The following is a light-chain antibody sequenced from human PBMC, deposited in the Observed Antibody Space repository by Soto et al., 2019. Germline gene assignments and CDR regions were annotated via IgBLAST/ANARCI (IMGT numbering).Light chain of an antibody. Sequence: QSVLTQPPSVSGAPGQRVTISCTGSSSNIGAGYDVHWYQQLPGTAPKLLIYGNSNRPSGVPDRFSGSKSGTSASLAITGQDEEDEADYYCQSYGSSRSYVFGTGTKVTVL. J-gene: IGLJ1*01. CDR3: QSYGSSRSYV. CDR2: GNS. CDR1: SSNIGAGYD. V-gene: IGLV1-40*01.